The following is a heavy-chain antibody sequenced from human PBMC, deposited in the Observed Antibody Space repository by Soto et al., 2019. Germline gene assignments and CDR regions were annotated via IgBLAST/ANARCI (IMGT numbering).Heavy chain of an antibody. CDR3: VRGDNWNDEASDY. J-gene: IGHJ4*02. Sequence: QVQLVESGGGVVQPGRSLRLSCAASGFMFSNHGMHWVRQAPGKGLEWVAVIWSDGNNRYYADSVKGRFTISRDNCKNPVYLQMNSLRAEDTAVYYCVRGDNWNDEASDYWGQGTLVTVSS. V-gene: IGHV3-33*01. CDR1: GFMFSNHG. CDR2: IWSDGNNR. D-gene: IGHD1-1*01.